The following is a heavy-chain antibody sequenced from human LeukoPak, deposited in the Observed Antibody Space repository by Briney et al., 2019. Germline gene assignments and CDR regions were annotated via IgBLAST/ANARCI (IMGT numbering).Heavy chain of an antibody. CDR3: ARAGYSSSWYYGMDV. CDR2: INPNSGGT. D-gene: IGHD6-13*01. CDR1: GYTFTSYD. J-gene: IGHJ6*02. V-gene: IGHV1-8*02. Sequence: ASVKVSCKASGYTFTSYDINWVRQATGQGLEWVGWINPNSGGTNYAQKFQGRVTMTRNTSISTAYMELSSLRSEDTAVYYCARAGYSSSWYYGMDVWGQGTTVTVSS.